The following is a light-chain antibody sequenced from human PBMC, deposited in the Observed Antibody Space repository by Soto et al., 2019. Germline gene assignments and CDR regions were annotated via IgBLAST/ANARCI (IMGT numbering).Light chain of an antibody. CDR1: RSDVGGYNF. V-gene: IGLV2-14*01. CDR3: SSYTSTKTLV. Sequence: QSALTQPASVSGSPGQSITISCTGTRSDVGGYNFVSWYQQHPGKVPKLLIYDVTHRPSGVSNRFSASKSANTASPTISGLQAEDEADYYCSSYTSTKTLVFGGGTKLTVL. J-gene: IGLJ2*01. CDR2: DVT.